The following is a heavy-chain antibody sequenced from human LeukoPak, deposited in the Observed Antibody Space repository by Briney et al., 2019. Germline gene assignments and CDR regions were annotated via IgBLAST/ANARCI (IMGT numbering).Heavy chain of an antibody. CDR3: ARVDFHGGGAFDY. V-gene: IGHV1-2*02. J-gene: IGHJ4*02. D-gene: IGHD3-3*01. CDR1: GYTFTGYY. Sequence: ASVKVSCKASGYTFTGYYMHWVRQAPGQGLEWMGWINPNSGGTNYAQKLQGRVTMTTDTSTSTAYMELRSLRSDDTAVYYCARVDFHGGGAFDYWGQGTLVTVSS. CDR2: INPNSGGT.